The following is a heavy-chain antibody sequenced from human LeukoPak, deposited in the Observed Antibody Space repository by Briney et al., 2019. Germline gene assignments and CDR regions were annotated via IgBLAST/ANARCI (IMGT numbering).Heavy chain of an antibody. V-gene: IGHV1-2*02. CDR1: GYTFTAYY. Sequence: ASVKVSCKASGYTFTAYYMHWLRQAPGQGLEWVGWINPNSGGTNYAQNFPGRVTMTRDTSIGTAYMELSRLRSDDTAVYYCASDLWGVGPSLVGYYFDHWGQGTLVTVSS. CDR3: ASDLWGVGPSLVGYYFDH. J-gene: IGHJ4*02. D-gene: IGHD1-26*01. CDR2: INPNSGGT.